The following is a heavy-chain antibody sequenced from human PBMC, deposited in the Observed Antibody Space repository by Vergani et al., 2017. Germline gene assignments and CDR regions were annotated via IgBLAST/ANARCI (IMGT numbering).Heavy chain of an antibody. D-gene: IGHD3-22*01. V-gene: IGHV5-10-1*03. CDR2: IDPSDSYT. CDR3: ARVGWSYYXSSGYYYAPGGWFDP. Sequence: EVQLVQSGAEVKKPGESLRISCKGSGYSFTSYWISWVRQMPGKGLEWMGRIDPSDSYTNYSPSFQGHVTISADKSISTAYLQWSSLKASDTAMYYCARVGWSYYXSSGYYYAPGGWFDPWGQGTLVTVSS. CDR1: GYSFTSYW. J-gene: IGHJ5*02.